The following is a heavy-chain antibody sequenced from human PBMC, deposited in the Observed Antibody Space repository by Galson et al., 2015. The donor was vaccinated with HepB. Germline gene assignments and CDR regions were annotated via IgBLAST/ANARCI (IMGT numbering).Heavy chain of an antibody. CDR3: ARDSEVNYYDSSGSFYDAFDI. CDR2: ISAYNGNT. Sequence: SVKVSCKASGYTFTSYGISWVRQAPGQGLEWMGWISAYNGNTNYAQKLQGRVTMTTDTSTSTAYMELRSLRSDDTAVYYCARDSEVNYYDSSGSFYDAFDIWGQGTMVTVSS. CDR1: GYTFTSYG. V-gene: IGHV1-18*01. J-gene: IGHJ3*02. D-gene: IGHD3-22*01.